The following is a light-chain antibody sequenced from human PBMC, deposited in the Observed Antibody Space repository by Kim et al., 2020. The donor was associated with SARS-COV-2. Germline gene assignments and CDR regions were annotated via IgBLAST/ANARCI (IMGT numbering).Light chain of an antibody. CDR2: YDS. V-gene: IGLV3-21*04. CDR1: NIGSKR. Sequence: APGKTARITCGGNNIGSKRVHWYQQKPGQAPVLVIYYDSDRPSGIPERFSGSNSGNTATRTISRVEAGDEADYYCQVWDSSSDHPVFGGGTKLTVL. CDR3: QVWDSSSDHPV. J-gene: IGLJ3*02.